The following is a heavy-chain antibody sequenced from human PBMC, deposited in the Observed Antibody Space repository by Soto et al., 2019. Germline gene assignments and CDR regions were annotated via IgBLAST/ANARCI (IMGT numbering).Heavy chain of an antibody. CDR1: GFTFSSYA. D-gene: IGHD3-22*01. V-gene: IGHV3-23*01. CDR3: AARAPYYYDSSGTPG. CDR2: ISGSGGST. J-gene: IGHJ4*02. Sequence: GGSLRLSCAASGFTFSSYAMSWVRQAPGKGLEWVSAISGSGGSTYYADSVKGRFTISRDNSKNTLYLQMNSLRAEGTAVYYCAARAPYYYDSSGTPGWGQGTLVTVSS.